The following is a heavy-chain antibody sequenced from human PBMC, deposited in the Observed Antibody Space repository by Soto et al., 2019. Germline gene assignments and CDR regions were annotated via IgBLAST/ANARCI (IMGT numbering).Heavy chain of an antibody. V-gene: IGHV4-59*01. CDR1: GGSISSYY. J-gene: IGHJ5*02. CDR2: IYYSGST. CDR3: ARDHVGPTSIAARPSYWFDP. D-gene: IGHD6-6*01. Sequence: SETLSLTRTVSGGSISSYYWNWLRQHAWKGLEWVGNIYYSGSTNYNPSLKSRVNISVDTYKNQFSLKLSSVTAADTAVYYCARDHVGPTSIAARPSYWFDPWGPVTLVTVS.